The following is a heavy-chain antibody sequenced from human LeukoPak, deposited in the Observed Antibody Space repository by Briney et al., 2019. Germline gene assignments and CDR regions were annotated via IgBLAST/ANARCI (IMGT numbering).Heavy chain of an antibody. D-gene: IGHD5-18*01. CDR2: IYYSGST. CDR3: AREVRGYSYGYRPTELYWYIDV. Sequence: SETLSLTCTVSGGSISSSSYYWGWIRQPPGNGLEWIGSIYYSGSTYYNPSLKSRVTISVDTSKNQFSLKLSSVTAADTAVYYCAREVRGYSYGYRPTELYWYIDVWGRGTLVTVSS. J-gene: IGHJ2*01. V-gene: IGHV4-39*02. CDR1: GGSISSSSYY.